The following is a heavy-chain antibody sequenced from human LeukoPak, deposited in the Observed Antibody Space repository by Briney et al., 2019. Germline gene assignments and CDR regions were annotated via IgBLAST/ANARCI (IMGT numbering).Heavy chain of an antibody. CDR3: AGAATYYYDSSQRI. V-gene: IGHV4-4*07. CDR2: IYTSGST. Sequence: SETLSLTCTVSGGSISSYYWSWIRQPAGKGLEWIGRIYTSGSTNYNPSLKSRVTMSVDTSKNQFSLKLSSVTAADTAVYYCAGAATYYYDSSQRIWGQGTLVTVSS. D-gene: IGHD3-22*01. J-gene: IGHJ4*02. CDR1: GGSISSYY.